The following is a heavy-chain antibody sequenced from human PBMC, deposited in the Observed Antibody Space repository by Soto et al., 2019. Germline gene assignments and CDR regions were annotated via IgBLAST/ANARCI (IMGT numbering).Heavy chain of an antibody. D-gene: IGHD2-15*01. J-gene: IGHJ4*02. CDR3: AKTGHIVVVVAATHN. V-gene: IGHV3-23*01. CDR2: ISGSGGST. Sequence: GGSLRLSCAASGFTFSSYAMSWVRQAPGKGLEWVSAISGSGGSTYYADSVKGRFTISRDNSKNTLYLQMNSLRAEDTAVNYCAKTGHIVVVVAATHNWGQGTLVTVSS. CDR1: GFTFSSYA.